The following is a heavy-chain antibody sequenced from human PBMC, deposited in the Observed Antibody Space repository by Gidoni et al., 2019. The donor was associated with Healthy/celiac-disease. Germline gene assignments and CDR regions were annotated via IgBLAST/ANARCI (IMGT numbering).Heavy chain of an antibody. D-gene: IGHD5-12*01. CDR2: IYYSGST. CDR3: ARSGNRGYEGTWSY. V-gene: IGHV4-59*01. CDR1: GGSISSYY. J-gene: IGHJ4*02. Sequence: QVQLQESGPGLVKPSETLSLTCTVSGGSISSYYWSWIRQPPGKGLEWIGYIYYSGSTNYNPSLKSRVTISVDTSKNQFSLKLSSVTAADTAVYYCARSGNRGYEGTWSYWGQGTLVTVSS.